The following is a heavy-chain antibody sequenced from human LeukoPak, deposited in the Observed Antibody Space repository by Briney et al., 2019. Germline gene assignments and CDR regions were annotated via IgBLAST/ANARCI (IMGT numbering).Heavy chain of an antibody. Sequence: PGRSLRLSCAASGFTFDDYAMHWVRQAPGKGLEWVSGISWNSGSIGYADSVKGRFTISRDNAKNSLYLQMNSLRAEDTALYYCAKDSAPLLWFGEPGFDYWGQGTLVTVSS. V-gene: IGHV3-9*01. D-gene: IGHD3-10*01. CDR2: ISWNSGSI. CDR3: AKDSAPLLWFGEPGFDY. CDR1: GFTFDDYA. J-gene: IGHJ4*02.